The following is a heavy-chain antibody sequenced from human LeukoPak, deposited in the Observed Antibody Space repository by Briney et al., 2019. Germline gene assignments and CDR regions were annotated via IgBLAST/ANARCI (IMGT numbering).Heavy chain of an antibody. J-gene: IGHJ4*02. CDR1: GYSFTSYW. Sequence: GESLKISCKGSGYSFTSYWIGWVRQMPEKGLEWMGIIYPGDSDTRYSPSFQGQVTISADKSISTAYLQWSSLKASDTAMYYCARRAYYYDSSGYQYYFDYWGQGTLVTVPS. D-gene: IGHD3-22*01. CDR3: ARRAYYYDSSGYQYYFDY. CDR2: IYPGDSDT. V-gene: IGHV5-51*01.